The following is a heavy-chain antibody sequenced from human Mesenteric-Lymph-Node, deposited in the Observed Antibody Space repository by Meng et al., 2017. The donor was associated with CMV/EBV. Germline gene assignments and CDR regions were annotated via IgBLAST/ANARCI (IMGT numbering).Heavy chain of an antibody. D-gene: IGHD3-22*01. CDR2: ISYDGSNK. J-gene: IGHJ6*02. Sequence: GESLKISCAASGFTLSSYAMNWVRQAPGKGLEWVTFISYDGSNKYYADSVKGRFTISRDNSNNTLYLQMNSLRAEDTAVYYCARGPLLRTDYYYGMDVWGQGTTVTVSS. V-gene: IGHV3-30-3*01. CDR3: ARGPLLRTDYYYGMDV. CDR1: GFTLSSYA.